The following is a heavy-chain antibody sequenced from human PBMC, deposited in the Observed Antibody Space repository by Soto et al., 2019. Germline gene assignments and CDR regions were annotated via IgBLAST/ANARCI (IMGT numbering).Heavy chain of an antibody. CDR1: GFTFSSYA. D-gene: IGHD6-19*01. CDR3: AREGSSGWY. V-gene: IGHV3-30-3*01. Sequence: QVQLVESGGGVVQPGRSLRLSCAASGFTFSSYAMHWVRQAPGKGLEWVAVISYDGSNKYYADSVKGRFTISRDNSKNTLYLQMNSLIAEDTAVYYCAREGSSGWYWGQGTLVTVSS. CDR2: ISYDGSNK. J-gene: IGHJ4*02.